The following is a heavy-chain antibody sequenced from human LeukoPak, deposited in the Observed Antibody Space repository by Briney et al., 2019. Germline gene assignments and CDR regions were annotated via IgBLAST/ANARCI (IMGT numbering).Heavy chain of an antibody. D-gene: IGHD2-15*01. CDR2: IYHSGTT. J-gene: IGHJ4*02. Sequence: SETLSLTCTVSGYFISSGYYWGWIRQPPGKGLEWIGSIYHSGTTYYNPSLKSRVTISADTSKNQFSLRLSCVAAADTTVYYCAALLTYCSGGSCPFDNWGQGTLVTVSS. CDR1: GYFISSGYY. V-gene: IGHV4-38-2*02. CDR3: AALLTYCSGGSCPFDN.